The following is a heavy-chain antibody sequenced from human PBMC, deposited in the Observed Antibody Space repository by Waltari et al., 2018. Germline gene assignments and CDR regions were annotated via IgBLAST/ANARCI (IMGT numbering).Heavy chain of an antibody. CDR2: VRSKHNNFAT. Sequence: EVQVVESGGGFIQTGESLRLSCVASGVTIGGTAMEWGRQSPGKGLQWIGRVRSKHNNFATVYAESMRGRSMVSRNASMNTAYLQIDNVIPDDTAVYYCTTGIVELESERAAFWGRGVLVTVTS. CDR3: TTGIVELESERAAF. V-gene: IGHV3-73*01. CDR1: GVTIGGTA. D-gene: IGHD1-1*01. J-gene: IGHJ4*02.